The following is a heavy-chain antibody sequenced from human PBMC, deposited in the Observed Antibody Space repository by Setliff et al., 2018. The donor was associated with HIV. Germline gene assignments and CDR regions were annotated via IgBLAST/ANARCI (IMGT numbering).Heavy chain of an antibody. Sequence: KPSETLSLTCAVYGGSFSGYYWSWIRQPPGKGLEWIGEINHSGSTNYNPSLKSRVTISVDTSKNQFSLKLSSVTAADTAVYYCARPRGRSGWYHDAFDIWGQGTMVTVSS. J-gene: IGHJ3*02. CDR2: INHSGST. CDR1: GGSFSGYY. CDR3: ARPRGRSGWYHDAFDI. V-gene: IGHV4-34*01. D-gene: IGHD6-19*01.